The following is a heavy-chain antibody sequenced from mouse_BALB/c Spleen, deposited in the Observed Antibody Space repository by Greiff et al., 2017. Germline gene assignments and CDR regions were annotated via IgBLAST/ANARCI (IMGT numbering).Heavy chain of an antibody. CDR2: IDPENGNT. J-gene: IGHJ3*01. Sequence: EVKLVESGAELVRPGASVKLSCKASGFNIKDYYMHWVKQRPEQGLEWIGWIDPENGNTIYDPKFQGKASITADTSSNTAYLQLSSLPSEDTAVYYCASSDSSGYAFAYWGQGTLVTVSA. CDR1: GFNIKDYY. CDR3: ASSDSSGYAFAY. V-gene: IGHV14-1*02. D-gene: IGHD3-2*01.